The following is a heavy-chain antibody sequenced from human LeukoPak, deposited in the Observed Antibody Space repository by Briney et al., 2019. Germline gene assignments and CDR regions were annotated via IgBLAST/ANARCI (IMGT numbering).Heavy chain of an antibody. CDR2: ISSSSSYI. D-gene: IGHD2-21*02. Sequence: GGSLRLSCAASGFTFSSYSMNWVRQAPGKGLEWVSSISSSSSYIHYADSVKGRFTISRDNAKNSLYLQMNSLRAEDTAVYYCARDYRVVTFDYWGQGTLVTVSS. J-gene: IGHJ4*02. V-gene: IGHV3-21*01. CDR3: ARDYRVVTFDY. CDR1: GFTFSSYS.